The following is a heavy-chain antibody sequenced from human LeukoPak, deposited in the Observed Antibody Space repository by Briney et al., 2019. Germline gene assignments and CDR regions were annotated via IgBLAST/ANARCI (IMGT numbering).Heavy chain of an antibody. J-gene: IGHJ4*02. V-gene: IGHV3-74*01. CDR2: ITGDGSST. CDR3: ARSNWPYYFDY. D-gene: IGHD1-1*01. Sequence: PGGSLRLSCAASEFTFSTYWMHWVRQAPGKGLVWVSWITGDGSSTRYADSVKGRFTISRDNAKNTLYLQVNSLRAEDTAVYYRARSNWPYYFDYWGQGTLVTVSS. CDR1: EFTFSTYW.